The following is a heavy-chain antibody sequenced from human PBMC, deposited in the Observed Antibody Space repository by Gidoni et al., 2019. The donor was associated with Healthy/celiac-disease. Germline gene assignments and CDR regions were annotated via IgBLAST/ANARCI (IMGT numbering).Heavy chain of an antibody. Sequence: EVQLVQSGAEVKKPGESLRISCTGSGYSFTTYWISWVPQMPGKGLEWMGRIDPSDSYTNYSPSFQGHVTISADKSISTAYLQWSSLKASDTAMYYCARQTNPVGELLRTYYYYYGMDVWGQGTTVTVSS. D-gene: IGHD3-10*01. V-gene: IGHV5-10-1*03. CDR2: IDPSDSYT. CDR3: ARQTNPVGELLRTYYYYYGMDV. J-gene: IGHJ6*02. CDR1: GYSFTTYW.